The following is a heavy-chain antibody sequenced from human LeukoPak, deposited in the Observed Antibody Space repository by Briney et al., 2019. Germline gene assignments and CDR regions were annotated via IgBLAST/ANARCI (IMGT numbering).Heavy chain of an antibody. V-gene: IGHV4-4*07. J-gene: IGHJ6*03. D-gene: IGHD6-13*01. CDR1: GGSISSYY. CDR3: ARCRPRYSSNHYYYYMDV. CDR2: IYTSGST. Sequence: MTTETLSLTCTVSGGSISSYYWSWIRQPAGKGLEWIGRIYTSGSTNYNPSLKSRVTMSVDTSKNQFSLKLSSVTAADTHVYYCARCRPRYSSNHYYYYMDVWGKGTTVTVSS.